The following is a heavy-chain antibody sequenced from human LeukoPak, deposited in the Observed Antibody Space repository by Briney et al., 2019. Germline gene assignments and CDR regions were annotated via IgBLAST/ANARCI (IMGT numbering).Heavy chain of an antibody. CDR3: AKGRYNFDSSGYFHY. D-gene: IGHD3-22*01. CDR2: ISASGSSP. Sequence: GGSLRLSCAASGFTFSSYAMSWVRQAPGKGLEWVAAISASGSSPYYADSVKGRFTFSRDNSKNTLYLQMNSLRAGDTAVYYCAKGRYNFDSSGYFHYWGQGTLVTVSS. CDR1: GFTFSSYA. J-gene: IGHJ4*02. V-gene: IGHV3-23*01.